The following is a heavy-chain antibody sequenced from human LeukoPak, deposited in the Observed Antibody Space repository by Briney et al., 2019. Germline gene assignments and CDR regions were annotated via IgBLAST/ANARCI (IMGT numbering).Heavy chain of an antibody. V-gene: IGHV3-20*04. CDR3: ARGGHYDSVWGRYRQKDGFDY. D-gene: IGHD3-16*02. CDR2: INWNGGST. J-gene: IGHJ4*02. CDR1: GFTFDDYG. Sequence: PGGSLRLSCAASGFTFDDYGMSWVRQAPGKRLEWVSGINWNGGSTGYADSVKGRFTISRDNAKNSLYLQMNSLRAEDTAVYYCARGGHYDSVWGRYRQKDGFDYWGQGTLVTVSS.